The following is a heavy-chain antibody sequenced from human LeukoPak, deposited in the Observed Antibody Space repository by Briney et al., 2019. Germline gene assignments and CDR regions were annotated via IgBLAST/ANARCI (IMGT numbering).Heavy chain of an antibody. CDR3: ARVGYSSSWGPWGYYYYMDV. CDR2: INHSGST. CDR1: GGSFSGYY. Sequence: SETLSLTCAVYGGSFSGYYWSWIRQPPGKGLEWIGEINHSGSTNYNPSLKSRVTISVDTSKNQFSLKLSSVTAADTAVYYCARVGYSSSWGPWGYYYYMDVWGKGTTVTVSS. V-gene: IGHV4-34*01. J-gene: IGHJ6*03. D-gene: IGHD6-13*01.